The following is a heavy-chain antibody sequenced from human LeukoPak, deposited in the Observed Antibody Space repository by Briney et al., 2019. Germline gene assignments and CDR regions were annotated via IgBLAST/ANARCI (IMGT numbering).Heavy chain of an antibody. V-gene: IGHV4-4*07. CDR1: GGSISSYY. CDR3: ARDGRGVVVVPASYYYYYYMDV. CDR2: IYTSGST. D-gene: IGHD2-2*01. J-gene: IGHJ6*03. Sequence: SETLSLTCTVSGGSISSYYWSWIRQPAGKGLEWIGRIYTSGSTNYNPSLKSRVTMSVDTSKNQFSLKLSSVTAADTAVYYCARDGRGVVVVPASYYYYYYMDVWGKGTTVTISS.